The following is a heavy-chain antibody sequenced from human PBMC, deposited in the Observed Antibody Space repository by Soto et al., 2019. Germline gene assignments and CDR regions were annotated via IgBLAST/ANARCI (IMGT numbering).Heavy chain of an antibody. V-gene: IGHV3-23*01. CDR2: ISGSGGST. Sequence: GGSLRLSCAASGFTFSSYAMSWVRQAPGKGLEWVSAISGSGGSTYYADSVKGRFTISRDNSKNTLYLQMNSLRAEDTAVYYCATVAYYDSSGYHPGAFDIWGQGTMVTVSS. D-gene: IGHD3-22*01. CDR3: ATVAYYDSSGYHPGAFDI. CDR1: GFTFSSYA. J-gene: IGHJ3*02.